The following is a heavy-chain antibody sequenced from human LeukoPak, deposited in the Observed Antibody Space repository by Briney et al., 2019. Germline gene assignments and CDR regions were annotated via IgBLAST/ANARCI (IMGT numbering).Heavy chain of an antibody. V-gene: IGHV3-53*01. CDR1: GFTVSSND. D-gene: IGHD3-3*01. Sequence: GGSLRLSCAASGFTVSSNDMSWVRQAPGKCLECISVIYSGGSTDYRDSVKGRLTISRDNFKNTLYLQINSLRDEDTAVYYCARGYDFWSDYYFDYWGQGTLVSVSS. CDR2: IYSGGST. CDR3: ARGYDFWSDYYFDY. J-gene: IGHJ4*02.